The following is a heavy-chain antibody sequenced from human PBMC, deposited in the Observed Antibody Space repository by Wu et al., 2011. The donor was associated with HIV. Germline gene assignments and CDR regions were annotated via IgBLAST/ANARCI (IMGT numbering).Heavy chain of an antibody. D-gene: IGHD2-21*01. CDR1: GGTFNSYG. V-gene: IGHV1-69*14. J-gene: IGHJ4*02. Sequence: QVQLVQSGAEVKKPGSSVKVSCKASGGTFNSYGISWVRQAPGQGLEWMGGIIPMFGTAKYAQKFQGRVTITADKSTSTAYMKLSSLRSEDTAVYYCARDFGGDEDSWGQGTLVTVSS. CDR3: ARDFGGDEDS. CDR2: IIPMFGTA.